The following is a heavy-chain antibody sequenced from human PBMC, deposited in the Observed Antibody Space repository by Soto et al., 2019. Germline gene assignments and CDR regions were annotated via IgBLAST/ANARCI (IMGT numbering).Heavy chain of an antibody. CDR3: ARMERAFTVTNNWFDP. J-gene: IGHJ5*02. CDR2: ISAYNGNT. CDR1: GYTFTSYG. Sequence: GASVKVSCKASGYTFTSYGISWVRQAPGQGLEWMGWISAYNGNTNYAQKLQGRVTMTTDTSTSTTYMELRSLRSDDTAVYYCARMERAFTVTNNWFDPWGQGTLVTVSS. D-gene: IGHD4-4*01. V-gene: IGHV1-18*01.